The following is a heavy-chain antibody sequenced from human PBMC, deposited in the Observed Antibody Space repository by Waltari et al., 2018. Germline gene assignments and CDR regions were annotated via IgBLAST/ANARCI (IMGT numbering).Heavy chain of an antibody. Sequence: QVQLQQWGAGLLKPSETLSLTCAVYGGSFSGYYWSWIRQPPGKGLEWIGEINHSGSTNYNPSLKSRVTISVDTSKNQFSLKLSSVTAADTAVYYCARGVIIAWYQPLYWFDPWGQGTLVTVSS. V-gene: IGHV4-34*01. CDR3: ARGVIIAWYQPLYWFDP. J-gene: IGHJ5*02. D-gene: IGHD2-2*01. CDR1: GGSFSGYY. CDR2: INHSGST.